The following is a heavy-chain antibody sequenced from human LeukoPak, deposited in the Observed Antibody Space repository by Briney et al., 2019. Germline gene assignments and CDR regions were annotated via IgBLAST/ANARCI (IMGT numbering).Heavy chain of an antibody. CDR1: GFTFGDYA. D-gene: IGHD7-27*01. CDR2: ISSSSSYI. CDR3: ARDRGLGTFDY. Sequence: GGSLRLSCTASGFTFGDYAMSWFRQAPGKGLEWVSSISSSSSYIYYADSVKGRFTISRDNAKNSLYLQMNSLRAEDTAVYYCARDRGLGTFDYWGQGTLVTVSS. J-gene: IGHJ4*02. V-gene: IGHV3-21*01.